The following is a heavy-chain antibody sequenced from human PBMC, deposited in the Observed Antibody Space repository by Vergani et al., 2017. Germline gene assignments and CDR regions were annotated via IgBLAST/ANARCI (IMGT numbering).Heavy chain of an antibody. CDR1: GFTFSSYD. CDR3: VKDIAASGNYWYFDL. D-gene: IGHD6-13*01. Sequence: EVQLVESGGGLVQPGGSLRLSCAASGFTFSSYDMHWVRQATGKGLEWVSAIGTAGDTYYPGSVKGRFTISRDNAKNSLYLQMNSLRAEDTALYYCVKDIAASGNYWYFDLWGRGTLVTVSS. CDR2: IGTAGDT. J-gene: IGHJ2*01. V-gene: IGHV3-13*01.